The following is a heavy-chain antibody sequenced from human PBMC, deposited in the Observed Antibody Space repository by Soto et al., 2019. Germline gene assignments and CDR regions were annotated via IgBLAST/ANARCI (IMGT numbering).Heavy chain of an antibody. CDR1: GGSLSSPNW. CDR2: VYHSGAT. Sequence: SETLSLTCAVSGGSLSSPNWWTWVRQPPGKGLEWIAEVYHSGATAFNPSLRSRVSISVDKSKNQFSLNLRSVTAADTAVYYCARVAVVAAVGSYFDPWGQGTLVTSPQ. CDR3: ARVAVVAAVGSYFDP. V-gene: IGHV4-4*02. D-gene: IGHD6-13*01. J-gene: IGHJ5*02.